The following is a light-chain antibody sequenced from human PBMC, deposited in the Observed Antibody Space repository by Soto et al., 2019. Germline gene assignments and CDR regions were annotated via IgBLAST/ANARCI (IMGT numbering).Light chain of an antibody. Sequence: QSVLTQPPSVSGAPGQRVTISCTGSSPNIGAGYIVHWYQQLPGAAPKLLIFSDNNRPSGVPDRFSGSKSGISASLAITGLQTEDEADYYCQTYDNNSDYVFXTGTKVTVL. J-gene: IGLJ1*01. CDR1: SPNIGAGYI. V-gene: IGLV1-40*01. CDR3: QTYDNNSDYV. CDR2: SDN.